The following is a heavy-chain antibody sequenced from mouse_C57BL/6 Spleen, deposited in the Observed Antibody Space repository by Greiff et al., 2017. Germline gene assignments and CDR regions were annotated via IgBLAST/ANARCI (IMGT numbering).Heavy chain of an antibody. CDR1: GYTFTSYW. D-gene: IGHD1-1*01. Sequence: QVQLQQPGAELVKPGASVKLSCKASGYTFTSYWMHWVKQRPGQGLEWIGMIHPNSGSTNYNEKFKSKATLTVDKSSSTAYMQLSSLTSEDSAVYYCALTTVVARGTIFDYWGQGTTLTVSS. V-gene: IGHV1-64*01. CDR3: ALTTVVARGTIFDY. J-gene: IGHJ2*01. CDR2: IHPNSGST.